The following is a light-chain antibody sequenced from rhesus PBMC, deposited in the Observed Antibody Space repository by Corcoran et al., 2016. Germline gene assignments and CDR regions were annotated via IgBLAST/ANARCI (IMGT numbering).Light chain of an antibody. V-gene: IGKV1-25*01. CDR2: EAS. J-gene: IGKJ2*01. CDR1: QAITND. CDR3: QQYHRTPYS. Sequence: DVQMTQSPSSLSASVGDRVTITCRASQAITNDLAWYQQRPGESPKLLIYEASSLQSGIPSRFSGSGSGTDFSLTSSSLQSEDFATYYGQQYHRTPYSFGRGTKVDIK.